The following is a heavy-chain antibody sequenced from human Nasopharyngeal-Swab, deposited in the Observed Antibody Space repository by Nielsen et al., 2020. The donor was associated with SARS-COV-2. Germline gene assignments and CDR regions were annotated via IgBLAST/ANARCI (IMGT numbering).Heavy chain of an antibody. J-gene: IGHJ4*02. D-gene: IGHD2-2*01. CDR3: AKGGLFYCSSTSCYGFDY. Sequence: VRQAPGKGLEWVAVISYDGSNKYYADSVKGRFTISRDNSKNTLYLQMNSPRAEDTAVYYCAKGGLFYCSSTSCYGFDYWGQGTLVTVSS. V-gene: IGHV3-30*18. CDR2: ISYDGSNK.